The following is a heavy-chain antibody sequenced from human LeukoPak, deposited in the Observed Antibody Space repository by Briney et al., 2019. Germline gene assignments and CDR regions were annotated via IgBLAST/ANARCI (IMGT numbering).Heavy chain of an antibody. V-gene: IGHV3-53*01. CDR2: IYSGGST. CDR3: AKGLRYGAYGDY. CDR1: GFTVSSNY. D-gene: IGHD5-12*01. Sequence: GGSLRLSCAASGFTVSSNYMSWVRQAPGKGLEWVSVIYSGGSTYYADSVKGRFTISRDNSKNTLYLQMNSLRADDTAVYYCAKGLRYGAYGDYWGQGTLVTVSS. J-gene: IGHJ4*02.